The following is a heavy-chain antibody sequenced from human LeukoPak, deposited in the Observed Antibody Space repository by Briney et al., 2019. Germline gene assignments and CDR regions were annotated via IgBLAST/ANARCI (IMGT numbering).Heavy chain of an antibody. J-gene: IGHJ4*02. Sequence: GGSLRLSCAASGFTFSSYSMNWVRQAPGKGLEWVAFIRYDGSNKYYADSVKGRFTISRDNSKNTLCLQMNSLRAEDTAVYYCAKDRLYSYGYLYWGQGTLVTVSS. CDR2: IRYDGSNK. CDR3: AKDRLYSYGYLY. CDR1: GFTFSSYS. D-gene: IGHD5-18*01. V-gene: IGHV3-30*02.